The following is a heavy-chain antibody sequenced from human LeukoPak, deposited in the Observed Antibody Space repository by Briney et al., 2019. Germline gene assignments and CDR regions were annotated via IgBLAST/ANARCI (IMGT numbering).Heavy chain of an antibody. Sequence: SEILSLTCAVYGGSFSGYYWSWIRQPPGKGLEWIGEINHSGSTNYNPSLKSRVTISVDTSKNQFSLKLSSVTAADTAVYYCARGDGDYDSSGYYYYYYGMDVWGQGTTVTVSS. J-gene: IGHJ6*02. V-gene: IGHV4-34*01. CDR3: ARGDGDYDSSGYYYYYYGMDV. CDR1: GGSFSGYY. CDR2: INHSGST. D-gene: IGHD3-22*01.